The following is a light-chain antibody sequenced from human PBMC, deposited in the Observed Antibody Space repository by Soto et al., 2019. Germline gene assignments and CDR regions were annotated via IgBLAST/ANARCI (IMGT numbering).Light chain of an antibody. Sequence: DIHMTQSPATLSASVGDRVTITCRARQTVSPWLAWYQQKPGAAPHLLIYKVSNLESGVPSRFSGSGSGADFTLTINGLQPDDFATYYCQQYNRGVTFGPGTKVEIK. J-gene: IGKJ1*01. CDR3: QQYNRGVT. CDR2: KVS. V-gene: IGKV1-5*03. CDR1: QTVSPW.